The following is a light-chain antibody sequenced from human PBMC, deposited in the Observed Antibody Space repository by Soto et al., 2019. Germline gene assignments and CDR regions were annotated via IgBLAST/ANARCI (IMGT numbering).Light chain of an antibody. CDR2: DAS. J-gene: IGKJ4*02. V-gene: IGKV3D-20*02. CDR1: QIVRSNS. CDR3: QQRNNWPLT. Sequence: EMMLTQSPGTLSLSPVDRATLSCMASQIVRSNSLAWYQQKPGQPPRLLIYDASSRPPGIPDRFSGSGSGTDFTLTISRLEPEDFAVYYCQQRNNWPLTFGGGTKVDIK.